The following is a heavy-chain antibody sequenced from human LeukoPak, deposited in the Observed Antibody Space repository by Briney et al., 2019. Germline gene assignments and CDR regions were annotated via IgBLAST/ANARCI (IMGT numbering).Heavy chain of an antibody. CDR2: IGSSVSTR. CDR1: GFTFSSYN. CDR3: AREGSDFWSGYSKGYFDY. Sequence: GGSLRLSCAVSGFTFSSYNMNWVRRAPGKGLEWVTYIGSSVSTRYYADSVKGRFTISRDNGKHSLYLQMNSLRAEDTAVYYCAREGSDFWSGYSKGYFDYWGQGTLVTVSS. D-gene: IGHD3-3*01. V-gene: IGHV3-48*01. J-gene: IGHJ4*02.